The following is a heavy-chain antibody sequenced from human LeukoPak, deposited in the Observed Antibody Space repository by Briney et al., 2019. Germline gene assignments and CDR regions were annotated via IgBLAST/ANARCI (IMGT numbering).Heavy chain of an antibody. D-gene: IGHD3-10*01. J-gene: IGHJ4*02. Sequence: GGSLRLSCAASGFTFSSYGMHWVRQAPGKGLEWVAVTSYDGSNKYYADSVKGRFTISRDNSKNTLYLQMNSLRAEDTAVYYCAKDIGTGSGFDYWGQGTLVTVSS. V-gene: IGHV3-30*18. CDR3: AKDIGTGSGFDY. CDR2: TSYDGSNK. CDR1: GFTFSSYG.